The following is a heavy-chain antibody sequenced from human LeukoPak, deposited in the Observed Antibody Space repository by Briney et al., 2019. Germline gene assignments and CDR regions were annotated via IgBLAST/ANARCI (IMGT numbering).Heavy chain of an antibody. V-gene: IGHV3-48*01. J-gene: IGHJ6*03. D-gene: IGHD6-19*01. CDR3: ARDGYSSGWSYYYYYMDV. Sequence: PGGSLRLSCAASGFTFSSYSMNWVRQAPGKGLEWVSYISSSSSTIYYADSVKGRFTISRDNAKNSLYLQMNSLRAEDTAVYYCARDGYSSGWSYYYYYMDVWGKGTTVTVSS. CDR2: ISSSSSTI. CDR1: GFTFSSYS.